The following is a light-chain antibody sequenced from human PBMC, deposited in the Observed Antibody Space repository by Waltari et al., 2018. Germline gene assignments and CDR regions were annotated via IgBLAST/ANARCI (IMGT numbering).Light chain of an antibody. CDR1: QSVLFDSNNKNY. CDR3: QQYYNLPLT. V-gene: IGKV4-1*01. Sequence: DFVMTQSPDSLAVSLGERATINCKSSQSVLFDSNNKNYLAWYQQKPGQPPKALIYWASTRESGVPDRFSGGGSGTEFTLTISSLQAEDVAIYYCQQYYNLPLTFGGGTKVEIK. CDR2: WAS. J-gene: IGKJ4*01.